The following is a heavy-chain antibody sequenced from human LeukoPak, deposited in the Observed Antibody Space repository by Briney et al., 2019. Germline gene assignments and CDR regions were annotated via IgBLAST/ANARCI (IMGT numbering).Heavy chain of an antibody. J-gene: IGHJ4*02. CDR3: ARDYDY. V-gene: IGHV3-30-3*01. CDR2: ISYDGSNK. CDR1: GFTFSSYA. Sequence: GGSLRLSCAASGFTFSSYAMHWVRQAPGKGLEWVAVISYDGSNKYYADSVKGRFTISRDNSKNTLYLQMNSLRAEDTAVYYCARDYDYWGQGTLVTVSS.